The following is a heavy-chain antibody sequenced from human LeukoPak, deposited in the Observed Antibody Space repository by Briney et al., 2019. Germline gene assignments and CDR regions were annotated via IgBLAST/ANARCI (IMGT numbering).Heavy chain of an antibody. D-gene: IGHD6-13*01. Sequence: GGSLRLSCAASGFTFSSYGMSWVRQAPGKGLEWVSAISGSGGSTYYADSVKGRFTISRDNSKNTLYLQMNSLRAEDTAVYYCAKDARPGYSSSWYFDYWGQGTLVTVSS. J-gene: IGHJ4*02. V-gene: IGHV3-23*01. CDR3: AKDARPGYSSSWYFDY. CDR2: ISGSGGST. CDR1: GFTFSSYG.